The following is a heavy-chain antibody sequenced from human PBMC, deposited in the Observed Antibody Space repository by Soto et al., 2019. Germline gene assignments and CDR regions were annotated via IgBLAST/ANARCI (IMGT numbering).Heavy chain of an antibody. CDR1: GFSLPTYQMG. CDR2: IYWDDDK. V-gene: IGHV2-5*02. J-gene: IGHJ4*02. D-gene: IGHD4-17*01. CDR3: AHAGDYDLLTFDH. Sequence: GSGHTLVNTTQTLTLTSHMTGFSLPTYQMGVSWIRQPPGKALEWLALIYWDDDKRSSPSLKDRLAISKDTSSNQVVLTITNIDPGDSATYFCAHAGDYDLLTFDHWGPGTLVTVSS.